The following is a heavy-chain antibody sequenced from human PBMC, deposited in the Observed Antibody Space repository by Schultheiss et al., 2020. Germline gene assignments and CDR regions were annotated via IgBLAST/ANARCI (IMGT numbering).Heavy chain of an antibody. Sequence: SETLSLTCTVSGGSVSSGAYYWSWIRQSPGTGLEWIGYIYYSGSTNYNPSLKSRVTISVDTSKNQFSLKLSSVTAADTAVYYCARMTTVDYWGQGTLVTVSS. V-gene: IGHV4-61*08. CDR1: GGSVSSGAYY. D-gene: IGHD4-17*01. CDR3: ARMTTVDY. J-gene: IGHJ4*02. CDR2: IYYSGST.